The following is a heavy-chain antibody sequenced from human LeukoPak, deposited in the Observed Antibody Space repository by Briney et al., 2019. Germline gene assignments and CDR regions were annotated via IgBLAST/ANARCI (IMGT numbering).Heavy chain of an antibody. J-gene: IGHJ4*02. D-gene: IGHD2-2*01. CDR2: ISSSSSTI. CDR3: ARGDSTGQYYFDY. Sequence: GGSLRLSCAASGFTFSSYSMNWVRQAPGKGLEWVSYISSSSSTIYYADSVKGRFTISRDNAKNSLYLQMNSLRAEDTAVYYCARGDSTGQYYFDYWAREPWSPSPQ. V-gene: IGHV3-48*04. CDR1: GFTFSSYS.